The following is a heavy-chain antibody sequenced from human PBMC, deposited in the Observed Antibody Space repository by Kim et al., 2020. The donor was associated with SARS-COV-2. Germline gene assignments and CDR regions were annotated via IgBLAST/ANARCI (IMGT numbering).Heavy chain of an antibody. CDR2: MNPNSGNT. J-gene: IGHJ5*02. CDR1: GYTFTSYD. CDR3: ARVLHFTICGVVIPHNWFDP. D-gene: IGHD3-3*01. Sequence: ASVKVSCKASGYTFTSYDINWVRQATGQGLEWMGWMNPNSGNTGYAQKFQGRVTMTRNTAISTDYLELSSLRSEDTAVYYCARVLHFTICGVVIPHNWFDPWGEGNLVSVSS. V-gene: IGHV1-8*01.